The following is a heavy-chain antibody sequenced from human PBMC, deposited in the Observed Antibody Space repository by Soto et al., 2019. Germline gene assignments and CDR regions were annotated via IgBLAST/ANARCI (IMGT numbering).Heavy chain of an antibody. Sequence: GGSLRLSCAASGFTFSSYSMNWVRQAPGKGLEWVSTISGSGGGKYYADSVNGRFTISGDNSKNTLFLQMNSLRAEDTALYYCARNWGIFDYWGQGTLVTVSS. J-gene: IGHJ4*02. CDR3: ARNWGIFDY. CDR1: GFTFSSYS. CDR2: ISGSGGGK. V-gene: IGHV3-23*01. D-gene: IGHD7-27*01.